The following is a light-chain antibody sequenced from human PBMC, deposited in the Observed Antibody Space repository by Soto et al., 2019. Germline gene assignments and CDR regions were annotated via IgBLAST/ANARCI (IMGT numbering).Light chain of an antibody. CDR2: EVN. V-gene: IGLV2-14*01. CDR3: NSYTTSSTDV. CDR1: SSDVGGYNY. Sequence: QSALTQPASVSGSPGQSITISCTGTSSDVGGYNYVSWYQQHPGKAPKLMIYEVNNRLSGVSNRFSGSKSGNTASLTISGLEAEDEADYYCNSYTTSSTDVFGTGTKVTVL. J-gene: IGLJ1*01.